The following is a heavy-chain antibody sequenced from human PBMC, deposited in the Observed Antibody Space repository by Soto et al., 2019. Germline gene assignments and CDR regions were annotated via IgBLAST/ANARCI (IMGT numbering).Heavy chain of an antibody. D-gene: IGHD4-17*01. Sequence: PGGSLRLSCAASGFTFSSYAMHWVRQAPGKGLEWVAVISYDGSNKYYADSVKGRFTISRDNSKNTLYLQTNSLRAEDTAVYYCARGHGDSYLDYWGQGTLVTVSS. J-gene: IGHJ4*02. CDR1: GFTFSSYA. V-gene: IGHV3-30-3*01. CDR2: ISYDGSNK. CDR3: ARGHGDSYLDY.